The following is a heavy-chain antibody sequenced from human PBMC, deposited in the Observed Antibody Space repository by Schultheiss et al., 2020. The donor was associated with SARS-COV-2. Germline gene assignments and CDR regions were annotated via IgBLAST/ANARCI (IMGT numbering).Heavy chain of an antibody. CDR3: AKDLGSCTGGSCYFDY. Sequence: GESLKISCAASGFTFSSYGVSWVRQAPGKGLEWVSAISGSGGSTYYADSVKGRFTISRDNSKNTLYLQVNSLRAEDTAVYYCAKDLGSCTGGSCYFDYWGQGTLVTVSS. D-gene: IGHD2-15*01. CDR1: GFTFSSYG. CDR2: ISGSGGST. J-gene: IGHJ4*02. V-gene: IGHV3-23*01.